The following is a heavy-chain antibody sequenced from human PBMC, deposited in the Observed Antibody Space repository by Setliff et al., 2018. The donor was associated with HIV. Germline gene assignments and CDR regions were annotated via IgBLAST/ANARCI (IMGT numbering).Heavy chain of an antibody. D-gene: IGHD6-13*01. V-gene: IGHV5-51*01. Sequence: GESLKISCKRSGYSFATYWIGWVRQMPGKGLEWVGVIYPDDSDTRYSPSFQGQVTISADKSINTAYLQWSGLKASDTAMYYCARHSNPYSTTWYFFDFWGQGTLVTVSS. CDR2: IYPDDSDT. J-gene: IGHJ4*02. CDR3: ARHSNPYSTTWYFFDF. CDR1: GYSFATYW.